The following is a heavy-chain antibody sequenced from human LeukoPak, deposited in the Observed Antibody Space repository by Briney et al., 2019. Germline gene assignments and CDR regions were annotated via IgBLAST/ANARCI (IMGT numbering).Heavy chain of an antibody. V-gene: IGHV4-38-2*01. CDR1: RYSISSGYH. D-gene: IGHD4-11*01. Sequence: KPSETLSLTCAVSRYSISSGYHWAWIRQPPGKGLEWIGSIYRSGSAYYNPSPKSRVTISVDTSKNQFSLRVTSVTAADTAVYYCARVDYILDYWGQGTLVTVSS. CDR3: ARVDYILDY. J-gene: IGHJ4*02. CDR2: IYRSGSA.